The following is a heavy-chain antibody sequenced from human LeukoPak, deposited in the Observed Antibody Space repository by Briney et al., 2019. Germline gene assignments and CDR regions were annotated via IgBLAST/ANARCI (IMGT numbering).Heavy chain of an antibody. J-gene: IGHJ6*03. CDR2: MNPNSGNT. CDR1: GYTFTTYA. Sequence: ASVKVSCKASGYTFTTYAIYWVRQATGQGLEWIAWMNPNSGNTGYAQKFQGKVTMTRNTSISTAYMELSSLRSEDTAVYYCARERVYSGYYDYYYMDVWGKGTTVTISS. V-gene: IGHV1-8*01. CDR3: ARERVYSGYYDYYYMDV. D-gene: IGHD5-12*01.